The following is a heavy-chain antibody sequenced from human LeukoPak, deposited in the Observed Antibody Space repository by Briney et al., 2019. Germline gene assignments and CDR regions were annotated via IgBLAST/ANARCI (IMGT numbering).Heavy chain of an antibody. Sequence: SETLSLTCTVSGYSISSGYYWGWIRQPPGKGLEWIGSIYHSGSTHYNPSLKSRVTISVDTSKNQFSLKLSSVTAADTAVYYCARGGGTGSYYYYMDVWGKGTTVTISS. V-gene: IGHV4-38-2*02. J-gene: IGHJ6*03. D-gene: IGHD3-16*01. CDR2: IYHSGST. CDR3: ARGGGTGSYYYYMDV. CDR1: GYSISSGYY.